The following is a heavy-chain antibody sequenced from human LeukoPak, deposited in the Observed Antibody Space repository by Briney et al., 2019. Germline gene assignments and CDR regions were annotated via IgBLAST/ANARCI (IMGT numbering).Heavy chain of an antibody. CDR2: ISYSGIT. CDR3: ARESGRDYYDSSEFSDAAFAL. V-gene: IGHV4-59*01. D-gene: IGHD3-22*01. J-gene: IGHJ3*01. CDR1: GGSISYFY. Sequence: SETLSLTCSVSGGSISYFYWSWLRQPPGKGLEGIRYISYSGITKNNPSLKRLVTISVGTSKKQFLLMMSSVTAADTAVYYCARESGRDYYDSSEFSDAAFALWGQGKMVIVSS.